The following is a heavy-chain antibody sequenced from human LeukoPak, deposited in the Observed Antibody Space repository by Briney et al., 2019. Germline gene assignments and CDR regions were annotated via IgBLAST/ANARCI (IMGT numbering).Heavy chain of an antibody. Sequence: GEALKISCKGSGYSFTNYWIGWVRQMPGKGLEWMGIIWPGDSDTRYSPSFQGQVTISADKSNSIVYLQWSSLKASDTAMYYCARRYSGSYYPEYFDYWGQGTLVTVSS. V-gene: IGHV5-51*01. J-gene: IGHJ4*02. D-gene: IGHD1-26*01. CDR3: ARRYSGSYYPEYFDY. CDR2: IWPGDSDT. CDR1: GYSFTNYW.